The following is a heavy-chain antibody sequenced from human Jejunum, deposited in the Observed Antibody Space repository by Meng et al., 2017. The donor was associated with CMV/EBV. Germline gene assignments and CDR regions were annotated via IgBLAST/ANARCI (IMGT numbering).Heavy chain of an antibody. CDR3: IADVPEYVPQVDY. CDR1: GFTFNNAW. J-gene: IGHJ4*02. V-gene: IGHV3-15*07. Sequence: ASGFTFNNAWLHWVRQAPGKGLEWVARIKSKGDGETRDYAAPVKGRFTISRDDSENKVFLQMNSLKTDDTAVYYCIADVPEYVPQVDYWGQGSLVTVS. CDR2: IKSKGDGETR. D-gene: IGHD6-6*01.